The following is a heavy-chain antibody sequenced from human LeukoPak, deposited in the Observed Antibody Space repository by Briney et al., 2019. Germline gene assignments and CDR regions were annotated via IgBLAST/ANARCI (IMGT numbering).Heavy chain of an antibody. J-gene: IGHJ4*02. D-gene: IGHD3-22*01. V-gene: IGHV1-18*01. CDR3: ARSYYYDSSGYQFGY. CDR2: ISVYNGNT. Sequence: LRASVKVSCKASGYTFTSYDINWVRQATGQGLEWMGWISVYNGNTKYAQKLQGRVTMTTDTSTSTAYMELRSLRSDDTAVYYCARSYYYDSSGYQFGYWGQGTLVTVSS. CDR1: GYTFTSYD.